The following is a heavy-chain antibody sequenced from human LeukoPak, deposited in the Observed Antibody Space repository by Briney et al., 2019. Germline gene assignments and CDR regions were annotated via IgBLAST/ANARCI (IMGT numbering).Heavy chain of an antibody. V-gene: IGHV3-23*01. Sequence: TGGSLRLFCAASGFTFSSYAMSWVRQAPGKGLEWVSAISGSGGSTYYADSVKGRFTISRDNSKDTLYLQMNSLRAEDTAVYYCAKLGIHLRSWFDYWGQGTLVTVSS. CDR2: ISGSGGST. J-gene: IGHJ4*02. CDR3: AKLGIHLRSWFDY. D-gene: IGHD7-27*01. CDR1: GFTFSSYA.